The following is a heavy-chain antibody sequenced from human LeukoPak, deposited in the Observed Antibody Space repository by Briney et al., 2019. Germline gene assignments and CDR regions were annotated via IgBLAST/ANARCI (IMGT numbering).Heavy chain of an antibody. J-gene: IGHJ2*01. Sequence: GGSLRLSCEASGFTFRTYGMAWVRQAPGKGLEWVSGITGSSTGTYYADSVKGRFTISRDNSKNTLHLQMNSLRAEDTAIYYCARELVSLGTGYFDLWGRGTLVTVSS. CDR3: ARELVSLGTGYFDL. V-gene: IGHV3-23*01. CDR1: GFTFRTYG. D-gene: IGHD7-27*01. CDR2: ITGSSTGT.